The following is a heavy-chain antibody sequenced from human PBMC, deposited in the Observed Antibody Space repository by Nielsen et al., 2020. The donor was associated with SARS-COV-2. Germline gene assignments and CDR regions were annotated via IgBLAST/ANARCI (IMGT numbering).Heavy chain of an antibody. CDR1: GYTFTSSG. CDR2: ISGYNGNT. CDR3: ARVGVVTWFDV. Sequence: ASVKVSCKASGYTFTSSGISWVRQAPGKGLEWMGWISGYNGNTNYEQKYQGRVTMTTDTSTSTAYMELRSLRSDDTAVFYCARVGVVTWFDVWGQGTLVTVSS. D-gene: IGHD3-3*01. J-gene: IGHJ4*02. V-gene: IGHV1-18*01.